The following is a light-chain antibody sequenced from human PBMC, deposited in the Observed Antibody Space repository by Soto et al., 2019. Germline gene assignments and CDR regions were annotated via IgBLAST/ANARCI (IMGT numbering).Light chain of an antibody. CDR1: RSNIGNNP. Sequence: VLTQPPSASGTPGQRVTISCSGGRSNIGNNPVNWYQQLPGSAPKLLISFSSDRPSGIPDRFSGSKSGTSASLAISGLQSEDEAEYHCSTWDDSLNAVVFGGGTKLTVL. CDR3: STWDDSLNAVV. CDR2: FSS. V-gene: IGLV1-44*01. J-gene: IGLJ2*01.